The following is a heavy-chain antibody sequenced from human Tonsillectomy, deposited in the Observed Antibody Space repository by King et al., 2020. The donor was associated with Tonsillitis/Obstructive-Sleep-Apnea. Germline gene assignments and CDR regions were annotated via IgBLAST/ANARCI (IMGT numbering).Heavy chain of an antibody. Sequence: VQLQETGPGLVKPSQTLSLTCTVSGDSINSGGYYWSWIRQHPGKGLEWIGNIYYSGSTSYKPSLKSRVTISVDTAKNHFSLGLISVTAADTAVYFCARAAPLYCSSTTCYYFDYWGQGILVTVSA. V-gene: IGHV4-31*03. CDR3: ARAAPLYCSSTTCYYFDY. CDR1: GDSINSGGYY. CDR2: IYYSGST. J-gene: IGHJ4*02. D-gene: IGHD2-2*01.